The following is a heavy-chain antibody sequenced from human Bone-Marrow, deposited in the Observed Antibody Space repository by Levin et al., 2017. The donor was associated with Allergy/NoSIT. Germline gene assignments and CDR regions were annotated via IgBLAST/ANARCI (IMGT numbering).Heavy chain of an antibody. V-gene: IGHV3-23*01. J-gene: IGHJ4*02. CDR3: TKDDLFARGATYRYSGFDS. Sequence: SCAASGFTFSSYALSWVRQAPGKGLEWVSGIVDSGASTYYADPVKGRFTISRDNSKNTLYLQMNSLRAEDTGMYYCTKDDLFARGATYRYSGFDSWGQGTRVTVSS. D-gene: IGHD3-10*01. CDR1: GFTFSSYA. CDR2: IVDSGAST.